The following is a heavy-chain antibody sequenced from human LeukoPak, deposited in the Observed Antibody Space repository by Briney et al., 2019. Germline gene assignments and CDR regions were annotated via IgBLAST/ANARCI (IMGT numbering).Heavy chain of an antibody. CDR1: GGTFSSYA. D-gene: IGHD3-22*01. J-gene: IGHJ3*02. CDR2: INPNSGGT. V-gene: IGHV1-2*02. Sequence: ASVKVSCKASGGTFSSYAISWVRQAPGQGLEWMGWINPNSGGTNYAQKFQGRVTMTRDTSISTAYMELSRLRSDDTAVYYCARDFPDYYDSSGYYAFDIWGQGTMVTVSS. CDR3: ARDFPDYYDSSGYYAFDI.